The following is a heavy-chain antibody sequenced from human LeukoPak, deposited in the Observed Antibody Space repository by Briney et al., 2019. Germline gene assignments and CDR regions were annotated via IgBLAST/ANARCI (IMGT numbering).Heavy chain of an antibody. D-gene: IGHD2-15*01. V-gene: IGHV1-69*04. CDR2: IIPILGIA. Sequence: GSSVKVSCKASGGTFSSYAISWVRQAPGQGLEWMGRIIPILGIANYAQKFQGRVTITADKSTTTAYMELSSLRSEDTAVYYCARLSLHCSGGSCYRGAFDSWGQGTLVTVSS. CDR3: ARLSLHCSGGSCYRGAFDS. CDR1: GGTFSSYA. J-gene: IGHJ4*02.